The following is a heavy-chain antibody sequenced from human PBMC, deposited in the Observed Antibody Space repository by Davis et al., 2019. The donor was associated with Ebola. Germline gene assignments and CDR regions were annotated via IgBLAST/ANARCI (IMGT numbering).Heavy chain of an antibody. CDR1: DYTFTTHG. D-gene: IGHD3-22*01. CDR2: ISTFNGNT. J-gene: IGHJ5*02. CDR3: ARTITMIVVGGWFDP. Sequence: AASVKVSCKASDYTFTTHGISWVRQAPGQGLEWMGWISTFNGNTNYAQEFQNRVTMTTDTSTTTAYMELRSLRSDDTAVYYCARTITMIVVGGWFDPWGQGTLVTVSS. V-gene: IGHV1-18*01.